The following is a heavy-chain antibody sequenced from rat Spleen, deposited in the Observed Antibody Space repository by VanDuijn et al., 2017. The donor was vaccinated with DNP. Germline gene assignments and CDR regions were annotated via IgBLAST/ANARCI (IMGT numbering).Heavy chain of an antibody. V-gene: IGHV2-6*01. J-gene: IGHJ2*01. CDR2: MSGGGST. CDR3: ARSDYSDGRFYYGYFDY. D-gene: IGHD1-12*02. Sequence: QVQLKESGPGLVQPSQTLSLTCTLSGFSLTSFSVAWVRQPPGKGLEWIAAMSGGGSTDSNSFLNSRLSISRDTSKSQVFLEMNSLQTEDTAMYFCARSDYSDGRFYYGYFDYWGQGVMVTVSS. CDR1: GFSLTSFS.